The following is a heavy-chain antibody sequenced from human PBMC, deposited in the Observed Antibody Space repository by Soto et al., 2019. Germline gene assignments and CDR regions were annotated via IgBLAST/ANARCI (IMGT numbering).Heavy chain of an antibody. J-gene: IGHJ4*02. V-gene: IGHV3-21*01. CDR2: ISSSSSYI. CDR1: GFTFSSYS. CDR3: ARVLHGQWWSADY. Sequence: GGSLRLSCAASGFTFSSYSMNWVRQAPGKGLEWVSSISSSSSYIYYADSVKGRFTISRDNAKNSLYLQMNSLRAEDTAVYYCARVLHGQWWSADYWGQGTLVTVSS. D-gene: IGHD2-15*01.